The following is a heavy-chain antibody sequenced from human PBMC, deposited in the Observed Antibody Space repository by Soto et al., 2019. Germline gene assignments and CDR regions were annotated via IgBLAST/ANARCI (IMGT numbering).Heavy chain of an antibody. Sequence: QVQLVQSGAEVKKPGSSVKVSCKASGGTFSSYAISWVRQAPGQGLEWMGGIIPIFGTANYAQKFQGRVTITADESTSTAYMELSSLRSEDTAVYYCVRGFGDCGGDCYPPYHDAFDIWGQGTMVTVSS. V-gene: IGHV1-69*01. J-gene: IGHJ3*02. CDR1: GGTFSSYA. CDR3: VRGFGDCGGDCYPPYHDAFDI. D-gene: IGHD2-21*02. CDR2: IIPIFGTA.